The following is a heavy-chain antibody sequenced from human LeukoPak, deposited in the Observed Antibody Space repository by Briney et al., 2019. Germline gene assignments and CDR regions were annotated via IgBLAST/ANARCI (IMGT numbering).Heavy chain of an antibody. CDR1: GFTFSTHW. CDR3: ARGHYGMGV. Sequence: GGSLRLSCEASGFTFSTHWMTWVRRAPGKGLEWVASINPDGSEKYYVDSVKGRFTFSRDNAQESLYLQMNSLTAEDAAVYYCARGHYGMGVWSQGTTVTVSS. CDR2: INPDGSEK. V-gene: IGHV3-7*05. J-gene: IGHJ6*02.